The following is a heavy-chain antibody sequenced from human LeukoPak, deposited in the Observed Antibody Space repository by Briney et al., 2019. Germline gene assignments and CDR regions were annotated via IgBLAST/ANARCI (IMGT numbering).Heavy chain of an antibody. J-gene: IGHJ4*02. V-gene: IGHV1-18*01. CDR2: ISAYNGNT. Sequence: ASVKVSCKASGYTLTSYGISWVRQAPGQGLEWMGWISAYNGNTIYAQKLQGRVTMTTDTSTSTAYMELRSLRSDDTAVYYCARVTTLKQWLVPDDHWGQGTLVTVSS. D-gene: IGHD6-19*01. CDR3: ARVTTLKQWLVPDDH. CDR1: GYTLTSYG.